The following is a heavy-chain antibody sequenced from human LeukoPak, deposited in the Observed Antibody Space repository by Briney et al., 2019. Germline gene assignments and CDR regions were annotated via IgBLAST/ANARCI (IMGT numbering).Heavy chain of an antibody. V-gene: IGHV4-4*02. CDR3: ARGIPYLGESDY. D-gene: IGHD3-10*01. CDR2: ISPSGST. J-gene: IGHJ4*02. CDR1: DVSIFRSNW. Sequence: PSETLSLTCAVSDVSIFRSNWWSWVRQPPGKGLVWIGQISPSGSTNYSPSLKSRVTISVDKSKTQFSLILTSVTAADTAVYFCARGIPYLGESDYWGQGTLVTVSS.